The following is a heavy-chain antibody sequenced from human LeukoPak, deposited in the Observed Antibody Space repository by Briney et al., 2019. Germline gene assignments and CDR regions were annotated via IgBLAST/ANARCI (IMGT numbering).Heavy chain of an antibody. CDR2: INPNNGGT. Sequence: GASVKVSCKASEYTFTGYYMHWVRQTPGQGLEWMGWINPNNGGTNYAQKFQGRVTMTRDTSFSTAYMELNRLRSDDTAVYYCARDRSGDFDYWGQGTLVTVSS. CDR3: ARDRSGDFDY. D-gene: IGHD7-27*01. V-gene: IGHV1-2*02. CDR1: EYTFTGYY. J-gene: IGHJ4*02.